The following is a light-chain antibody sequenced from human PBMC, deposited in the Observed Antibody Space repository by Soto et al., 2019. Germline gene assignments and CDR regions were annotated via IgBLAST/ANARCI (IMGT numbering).Light chain of an antibody. CDR1: QSVNSNY. Sequence: IVLTQSPGTLSLSPGERATLSCRASQSVNSNYLAWYQQKPGQAPRLLIFGASSRATGIPDRFSGSGSGTDLTLAISRLEPEDFAVYYCQQYGNSRLTFGGGTKVEIK. V-gene: IGKV3-20*01. CDR3: QQYGNSRLT. CDR2: GAS. J-gene: IGKJ4*01.